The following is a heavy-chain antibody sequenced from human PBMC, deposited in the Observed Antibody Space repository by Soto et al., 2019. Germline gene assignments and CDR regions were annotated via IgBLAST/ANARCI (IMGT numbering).Heavy chain of an antibody. J-gene: IGHJ4*02. CDR3: ARDLGSSRFLQGD. Sequence: EVQLLESGGGLVQPGGSLRLSCATSGFTFSSYAVSWVRQAPGKGLEWVSGITSSGGSTFYADSVKGRFTISRDNSRNTLYLQMNSLKPEDTAIYYCARDLGSSRFLQGDWGQGTLVTVSS. V-gene: IGHV3-23*01. CDR1: GFTFSSYA. D-gene: IGHD6-13*01. CDR2: ITSSGGST.